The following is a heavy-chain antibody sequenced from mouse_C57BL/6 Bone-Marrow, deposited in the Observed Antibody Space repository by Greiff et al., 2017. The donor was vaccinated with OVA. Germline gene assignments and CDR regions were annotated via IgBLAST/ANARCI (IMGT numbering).Heavy chain of an antibody. D-gene: IGHD1-1*01. V-gene: IGHV1-50*01. CDR2: IDPSDSYT. CDR1: GYTFTSYW. Sequence: QVQLQQPGAELVKPGASVKLSCKASGYTFTSYWMQWVKQRPGQGLEWIGEIDPSDSYTNYNQKFKGKATLTVDTSSSTAYMQLSSLTSEDSAVXYCARWGYGSSFDYWGQGTTLTVSS. J-gene: IGHJ2*01. CDR3: ARWGYGSSFDY.